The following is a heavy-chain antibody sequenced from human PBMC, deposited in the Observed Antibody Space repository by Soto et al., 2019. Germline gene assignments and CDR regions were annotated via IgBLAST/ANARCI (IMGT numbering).Heavy chain of an antibody. Sequence: EMQLVESGGGLVQPGGSLRLSCTASGFSFSIYWMRWVRQVPGKGLVWVSRINIDGSTTSYADSVKGRFTISRDNAQNTLYLQLNSLTDEDTAVYYCARDRFWSGLGYYGMDVWGQGTTVTVSS. CDR3: ARDRFWSGLGYYGMDV. D-gene: IGHD3-3*01. CDR1: GFSFSIYW. CDR2: INIDGSTT. V-gene: IGHV3-74*01. J-gene: IGHJ6*02.